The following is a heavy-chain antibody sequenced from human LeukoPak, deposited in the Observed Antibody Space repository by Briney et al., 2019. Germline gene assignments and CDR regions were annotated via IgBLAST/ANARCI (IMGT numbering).Heavy chain of an antibody. CDR1: GFTFSSYA. V-gene: IGHV3-48*04. CDR2: ISSSGSTI. Sequence: GGSLRLSCAASGFTFSSYAMSWVRQAPGKGLEWVSYISSSGSTIYYADSVKGRFTISRDNAKNSLYLQMNSLRAEDTAVYYCARELQLERQGYAFDIWGQGTMVTVSS. J-gene: IGHJ3*02. D-gene: IGHD1-1*01. CDR3: ARELQLERQGYAFDI.